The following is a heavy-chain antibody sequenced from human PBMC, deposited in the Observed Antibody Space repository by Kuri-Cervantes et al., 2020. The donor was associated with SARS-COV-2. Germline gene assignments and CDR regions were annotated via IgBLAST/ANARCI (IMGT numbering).Heavy chain of an antibody. CDR3: ARGGRHPKMDV. CDR1: GYTFTGYY. D-gene: IGHD6-6*01. J-gene: IGHJ6*02. Sequence: ASVKVSCKASGYTFTGYYMHWVRQAPGQGLEWMGWINTNSGGTDYAQKFQGRVTMTRDTSISTAYMELSRLRSDNTAVYYCARGGRHPKMDVWGQGTTVTVSS. CDR2: INTNSGGT. V-gene: IGHV1-2*02.